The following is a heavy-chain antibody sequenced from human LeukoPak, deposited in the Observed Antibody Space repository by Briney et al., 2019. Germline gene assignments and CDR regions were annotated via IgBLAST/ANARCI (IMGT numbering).Heavy chain of an antibody. CDR1: GFTFSDSF. CDR2: SRNKADSYTA. D-gene: IGHD6-13*01. J-gene: IGHJ4*02. V-gene: IGHV3-72*01. CDR3: ATSCWYRLAY. Sequence: GGSLRLSCAASGFTFSDSFVSWVRQAPGKGLEWVGRSRNKADSYTAEYAASVKGRFTISRDESKNSLYLQISSLETEDAAVYYCATSCWYRLAYWGQGSLVTVSS.